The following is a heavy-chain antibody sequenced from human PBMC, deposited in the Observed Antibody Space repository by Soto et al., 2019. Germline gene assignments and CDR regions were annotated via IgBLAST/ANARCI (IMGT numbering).Heavy chain of an antibody. J-gene: IGHJ5*02. D-gene: IGHD1-1*01. CDR2: ISSTGNTI. CDR1: GFTFSDYY. Sequence: GGSLRLSCAASGFTFSDYYMSWIRQAPGKGLEWVSYISSTGNTIYYADSVKGRFTISRDNAKNSLYLQMDDLRAEDTAVFYCARGAEMSTLTKWFDPWGQGTLVTVSS. V-gene: IGHV3-11*01. CDR3: ARGAEMSTLTKWFDP.